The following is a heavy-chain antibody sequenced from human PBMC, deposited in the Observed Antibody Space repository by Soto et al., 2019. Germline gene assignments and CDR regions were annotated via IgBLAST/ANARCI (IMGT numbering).Heavy chain of an antibody. CDR2: IIPIFGTA. CDR3: ARGQRQQLVNNNWFDP. J-gene: IGHJ5*02. V-gene: IGHV1-69*13. D-gene: IGHD6-13*01. CDR1: GYTFTRYA. Sequence: GASVKVSCKASGYTFTRYAISWVRQAPGQGLEWMGGIIPIFGTANYAQKFQGRVTITADESTSTAYMELSSLRSEDTAVYYCARGQRQQLVNNNWFDPWGQGTLVTVSS.